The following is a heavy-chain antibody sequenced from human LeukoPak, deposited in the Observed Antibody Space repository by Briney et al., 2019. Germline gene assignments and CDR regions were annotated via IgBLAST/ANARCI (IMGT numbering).Heavy chain of an antibody. CDR2: INHSGST. CDR3: ARESGGTSGMNY. CDR1: GGSFSGYY. Sequence: SETLSLTCAVYGGSFSGYYWSWIRQPPGKGLEWIGEINHSGSTNYNPSLKSRVTISVDTSKNQFSLKLSSVTAADTAVYYCARESGGTSGMNYWGQGTLVTVSS. D-gene: IGHD2-2*01. V-gene: IGHV4-34*01. J-gene: IGHJ4*02.